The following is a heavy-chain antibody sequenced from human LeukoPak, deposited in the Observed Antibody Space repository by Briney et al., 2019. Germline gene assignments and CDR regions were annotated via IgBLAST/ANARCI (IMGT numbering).Heavy chain of an antibody. J-gene: IGHJ4*02. CDR3: ARDPTNTSGRYAYFDY. Sequence: ASVKVSCKASGYTFNHHGISWVRQAPGRGLEWMGWISCFNGDTHYAQKFQGRVTMTTDTSTTTAYMELRSLRSDDTALYYCARDPTNTSGRYAYFDYWGQGTLVTVSS. D-gene: IGHD6-19*01. V-gene: IGHV1-18*01. CDR1: GYTFNHHG. CDR2: ISCFNGDT.